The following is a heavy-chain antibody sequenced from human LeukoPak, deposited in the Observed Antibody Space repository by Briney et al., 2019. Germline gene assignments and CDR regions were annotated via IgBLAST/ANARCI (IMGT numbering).Heavy chain of an antibody. CDR1: GGTFSSYA. D-gene: IGHD2-2*01. J-gene: IGHJ5*02. Sequence: ASVKVSCKASGGTFSSYAISWVRQAPGQGLEWMGGIIPIFGTANYAQKFQGRVTITADKSTSTAYMELSSLRSEDTAVYYCARDRGGVILGYCSSTSCYGSWFDPWGQGTLVTVSS. CDR3: ARDRGGVILGYCSSTSCYGSWFDP. V-gene: IGHV1-69*06. CDR2: IIPIFGTA.